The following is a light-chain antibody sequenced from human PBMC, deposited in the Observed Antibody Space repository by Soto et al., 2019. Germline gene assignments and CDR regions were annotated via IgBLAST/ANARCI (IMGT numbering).Light chain of an antibody. V-gene: IGKV1-8*01. CDR1: QGISSY. Sequence: IQMTQSPSSLAASTGDRVTITCRASQGISSYLSWYQQKPGKAHKLLIYAASTLQSGVPSRFSGSGSGTDFTLTISCLQSEDFATYYCQQYYSYPLTFGGGTKVDIK. CDR2: AAS. J-gene: IGKJ4*01. CDR3: QQYYSYPLT.